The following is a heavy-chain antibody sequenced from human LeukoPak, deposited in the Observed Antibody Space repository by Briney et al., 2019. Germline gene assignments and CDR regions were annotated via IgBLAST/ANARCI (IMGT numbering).Heavy chain of an antibody. J-gene: IGHJ4*02. CDR1: GGSISLYY. V-gene: IGHV4-59*01. CDR2: FYDTRSP. Sequence: PSETLSLTCTVSGGSISLYYWSWIRQPPGKGLEWIGYFYDTRSPKYNPSLERRVTISVDMSRNQFSPNLTSVTAADTAVYYCARGRGSLTYWGQGTLATVSS. D-gene: IGHD3-10*01. CDR3: ARGRGSLTY.